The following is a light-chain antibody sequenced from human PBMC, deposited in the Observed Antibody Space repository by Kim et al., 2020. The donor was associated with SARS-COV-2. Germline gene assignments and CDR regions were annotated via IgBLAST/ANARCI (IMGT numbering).Light chain of an antibody. Sequence: STLSASVGDTVTITCRASQSITSGLAWYQQKPGKAPKLLIYLVSNLDSGVPSRFSGSGSGTHFTLTISSLQPDDFATYYCQQHNGFFGGGTKVEI. CDR2: LVS. V-gene: IGKV1-5*01. CDR1: QSITSG. J-gene: IGKJ4*01. CDR3: QQHNGF.